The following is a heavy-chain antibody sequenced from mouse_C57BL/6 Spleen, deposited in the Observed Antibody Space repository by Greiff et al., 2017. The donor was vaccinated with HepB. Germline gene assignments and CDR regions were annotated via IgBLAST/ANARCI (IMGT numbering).Heavy chain of an antibody. CDR3: ARSSTGHDYPMDY. J-gene: IGHJ4*01. Sequence: VQLQQPGAELVRPGSSVKLSCKASGYTFTSYWMHWVKQRPIQGLEWIGNIDPSDSETHYNQKFKDKATLTVDKSSSTAYMQLSSLTSEDSAVYYCARSSTGHDYPMDYWGQGTSVTVSS. V-gene: IGHV1-52*01. D-gene: IGHD2-4*01. CDR1: GYTFTSYW. CDR2: IDPSDSET.